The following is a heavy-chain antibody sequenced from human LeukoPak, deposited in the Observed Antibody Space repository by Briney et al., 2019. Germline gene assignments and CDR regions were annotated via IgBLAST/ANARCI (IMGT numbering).Heavy chain of an antibody. V-gene: IGHV3-33*01. J-gene: IGHJ6*02. D-gene: IGHD1-26*01. CDR3: ARDPGELLQDYYYGMDV. CDR2: IWYDGSNK. Sequence: PGRSLRLSCAASGXTFSSYGMHWVRQAPGKGREWVAVIWYDGSNKYYADSVEGRFTISRDNSKNTLYLQMNSLRAEDTAVYYCARDPGELLQDYYYGMDVWGQGTTVTVSS. CDR1: GXTFSSYG.